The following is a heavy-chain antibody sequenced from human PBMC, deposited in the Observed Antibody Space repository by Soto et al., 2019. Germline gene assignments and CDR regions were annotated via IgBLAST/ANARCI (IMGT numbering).Heavy chain of an antibody. D-gene: IGHD5-12*01. CDR1: GYTFTSYG. J-gene: IGHJ5*02. CDR3: ARVAVDIVATTLNWFDP. Sequence: QVQLVQSGAEVKKPGASVKVSCKASGYTFTSYGISWVRQAPGQGLEWVGWISAYNGNTNYAQKLQGRVTMTTDTSTSTAYMELRSLRSDDTAVYYCARVAVDIVATTLNWFDPWGQGTLVTVSS. V-gene: IGHV1-18*04. CDR2: ISAYNGNT.